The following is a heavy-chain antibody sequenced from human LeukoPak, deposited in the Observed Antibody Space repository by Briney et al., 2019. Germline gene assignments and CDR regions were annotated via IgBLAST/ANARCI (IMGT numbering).Heavy chain of an antibody. D-gene: IGHD6-13*01. J-gene: IGHJ4*02. Sequence: ASVKVSCKVSGYTLTELSMHWVRQAPGKGLEWMGGFDPEDGETIYAQKFQGRVTMTEDTSTDTAYMELSSLRSEDTAVYYCARGIKNGIAAASYYFDYWGQGTLVTVSS. CDR2: FDPEDGET. V-gene: IGHV1-24*01. CDR1: GYTLTELS. CDR3: ARGIKNGIAAASYYFDY.